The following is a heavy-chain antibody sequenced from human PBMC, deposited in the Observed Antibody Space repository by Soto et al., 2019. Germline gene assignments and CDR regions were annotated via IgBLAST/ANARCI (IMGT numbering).Heavy chain of an antibody. Sequence: GASVKVSCKASGGTFSSYTISWVRQAPGQGLEWMGRIIPILGIANYAQKFQGRVTITADKSTSTAYMELSSLRSEDTAVYYCARDCSGSSCYSRAPFDYWGQGTLVTVSS. CDR2: IIPILGIA. J-gene: IGHJ4*02. V-gene: IGHV1-69*04. CDR3: ARDCSGSSCYSRAPFDY. CDR1: GGTFSSYT. D-gene: IGHD2-15*01.